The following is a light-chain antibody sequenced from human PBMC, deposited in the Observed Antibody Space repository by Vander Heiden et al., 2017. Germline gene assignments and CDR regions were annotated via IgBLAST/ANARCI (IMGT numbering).Light chain of an antibody. J-gene: IGKJ2*01. CDR2: AAS. Sequence: DIEMTHSPSSLSASVGDRVTITCRASQSISSYLNWYQQKPGKAPKLLIYAASSLQSGVPSRFSGSGSGTDFTLTISRLQPEDFATYYCQHSDSTPFTFGQGTKVEIK. V-gene: IGKV1-39*01. CDR1: QSISSY. CDR3: QHSDSTPFT.